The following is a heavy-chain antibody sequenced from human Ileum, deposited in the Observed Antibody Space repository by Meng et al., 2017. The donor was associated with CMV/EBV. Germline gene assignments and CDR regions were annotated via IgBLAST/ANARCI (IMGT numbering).Heavy chain of an antibody. CDR2: IYYSGST. D-gene: IGHD6-13*01. Sequence: SLTCTVYGGSVSSGSHYWSWIRQPPGKGLEWIGCIYYSGSTNYNPSLKNRVTISVDTSNNQFSLKLSSVTAADTAVYCCARGRTAAAYWGQGTLVTVSS. J-gene: IGHJ4*02. CDR1: GGSVSSGSHY. V-gene: IGHV4-61*01. CDR3: ARGRTAAAY.